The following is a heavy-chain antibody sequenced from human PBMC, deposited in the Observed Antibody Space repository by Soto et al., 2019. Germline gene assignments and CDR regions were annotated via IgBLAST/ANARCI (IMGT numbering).Heavy chain of an antibody. CDR2: IYYSGST. V-gene: IGHV4-31*03. CDR1: GGSISSGGYY. J-gene: IGHJ6*03. Sequence: SETLSLTCTVSGGSISSGGYYWSWIRQHPGKGLEWIGYIYYSGSTYYNPSLKSRVTISVDTSKNQFSLKLSSVTAADTAVYYCAKDLARSKTRYMDVWGKGTTVTVSS. CDR3: AKDLARSKTRYMDV.